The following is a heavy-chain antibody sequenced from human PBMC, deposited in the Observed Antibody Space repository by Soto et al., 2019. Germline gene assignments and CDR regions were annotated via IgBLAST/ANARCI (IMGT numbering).Heavy chain of an antibody. CDR3: ARDTAFDI. J-gene: IGHJ3*02. V-gene: IGHV4-61*08. Sequence: SETLSLTCTVSGGSISSGGYYWSWIRQPPGKGLEWIGYIYYSGSTNYNPSLKSRVTISVDTSKNQFSLKLSSVTAADTAVYYCARDTAFDIWGQGTMVTVSS. CDR2: IYYSGST. CDR1: GGSISSGGYY.